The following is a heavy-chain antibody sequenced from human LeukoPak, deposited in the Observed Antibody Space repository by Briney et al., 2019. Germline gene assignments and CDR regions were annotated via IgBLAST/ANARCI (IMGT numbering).Heavy chain of an antibody. CDR2: IYYSGST. CDR3: ARDEGSAYPFDY. V-gene: IGHV4-59*01. J-gene: IGHJ4*02. D-gene: IGHD3-22*01. Sequence: SETLSLTCTVSGGSISNDYWTWIRQPPGKGLEWIGFIYYSGSTTYSPSLKNRVTISINTSKNQFSLKLTSVTAADTAVYYCARDEGSAYPFDYWGQGTLVTVSS. CDR1: GGSISNDY.